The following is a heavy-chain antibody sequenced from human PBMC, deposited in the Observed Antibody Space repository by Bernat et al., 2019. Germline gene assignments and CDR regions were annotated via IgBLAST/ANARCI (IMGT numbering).Heavy chain of an antibody. V-gene: IGHV4-34*01. Sequence: QVQLQQWGAGLLKPSETLSLTCAVYGGSFSGYYWSWIRQPPGKGLGWIGEINHSGSTNYNPSLKTRVTISVDTSKNQYSLKLSAVTAADPAVYYLARVHDTSCSRTSCQVRYYYYGMDVWGQGTTVTVSS. D-gene: IGHD2-2*01. CDR1: GGSFSGYY. CDR3: ARVHDTSCSRTSCQVRYYYYGMDV. J-gene: IGHJ6*02. CDR2: INHSGST.